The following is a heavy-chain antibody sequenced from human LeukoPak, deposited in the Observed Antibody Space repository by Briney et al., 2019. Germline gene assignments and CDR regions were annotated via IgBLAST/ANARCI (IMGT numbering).Heavy chain of an antibody. D-gene: IGHD3-22*01. J-gene: IGHJ6*03. V-gene: IGHV4-34*01. Sequence: PSETLSLTCAVYGGSFSGYYWSWIRQPPGKGLEWIGEISHSGSTNYNPSLKSRVTISVDTSKNQFSLKLSSVTAADTAVYYCARASRITMMVVVITRDYYYYMDVWGKGTTVTVSS. CDR1: GGSFSGYY. CDR2: ISHSGST. CDR3: ARASRITMMVVVITRDYYYYMDV.